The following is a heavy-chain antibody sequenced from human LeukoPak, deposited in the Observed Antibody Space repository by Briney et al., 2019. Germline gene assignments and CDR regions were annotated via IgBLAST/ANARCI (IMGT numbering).Heavy chain of an antibody. CDR3: ARGWLDDYYYYGMDV. CDR1: GGSISSYY. D-gene: IGHD6-19*01. J-gene: IGHJ6*02. Sequence: SETLSLTCTVSGGSISSYYWSWIRQPPGKGLEWSGYIYYSGSTNYNPSLKSRVTISVDTSKNQFSLKLSSVTAADTAVYYCARGWLDDYYYYGMDVWGQGTTVTVSS. CDR2: IYYSGST. V-gene: IGHV4-59*01.